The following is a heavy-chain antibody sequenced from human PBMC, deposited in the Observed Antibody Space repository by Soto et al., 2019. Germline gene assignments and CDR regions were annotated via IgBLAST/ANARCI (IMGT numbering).Heavy chain of an antibody. D-gene: IGHD2-15*01. CDR2: IRGFSPYT. CDR3: ARDRGYDAHDYYYNAMDV. CDR1: GFTFRTYT. V-gene: IGHV3-21*01. Sequence: GSLRLSCVASGFTFRTYTMNWVRQAPGKGLEWVSGIRGFSPYTFYAESVKGRFTISRDNAKNSLYLQMNSPGVEDTAVYYCARDRGYDAHDYYYNAMDVWGKGTTVTISS. J-gene: IGHJ6*01.